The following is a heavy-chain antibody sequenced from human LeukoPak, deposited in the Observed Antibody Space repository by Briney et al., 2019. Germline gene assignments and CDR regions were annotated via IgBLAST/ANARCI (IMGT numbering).Heavy chain of an antibody. CDR2: IYYSGST. J-gene: IGHJ6*03. V-gene: IGHV4-39*07. D-gene: IGHD3-16*01. CDR3: TGGPYYYMDV. Sequence: SETLSLTCTVSGGSISSSSYYWGWIRQPPGKGLEWIGSIYYSGSTYYNPSLKSRVTISVDTSKNQFSLKPSSVTAADTAVYYSTGGPYYYMDVWGKGTTVTVSS. CDR1: GGSISSSSYY.